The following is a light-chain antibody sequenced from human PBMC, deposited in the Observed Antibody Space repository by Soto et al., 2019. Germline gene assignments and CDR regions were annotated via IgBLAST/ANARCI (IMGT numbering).Light chain of an antibody. CDR2: GAF. J-gene: IGKJ1*01. CDR1: QSVSTTY. V-gene: IGKV3-20*01. CDR3: QQYGSSTRT. Sequence: EIVLTQSHGTLSLSPGERSTLSCRGSQSVSTTYLYWYQQNTGQAPWLLIYGAFNRAGGVPERLSGSVYGTDLTITISRLKTEDFEVYYCQQYGSSTRTFGQGTQVDIK.